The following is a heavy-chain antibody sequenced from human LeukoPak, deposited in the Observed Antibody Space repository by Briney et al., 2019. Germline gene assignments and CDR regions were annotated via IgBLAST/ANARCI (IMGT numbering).Heavy chain of an antibody. D-gene: IGHD5-18*01. CDR1: GYTFPSYD. V-gene: IGHV1-69*13. CDR2: IIPIFGTA. CDR3: ARNRDLGLPDYYYYYMDV. Sequence: GASVKVSCKTSGYTFPSYDINWVRQAPGQGLEWMGGIIPIFGTANYAQKFQGRVTITADESTSTAYMELSSLRSEDTAVYYCARNRDLGLPDYYYYYMDVWGKGTTVTVSS. J-gene: IGHJ6*03.